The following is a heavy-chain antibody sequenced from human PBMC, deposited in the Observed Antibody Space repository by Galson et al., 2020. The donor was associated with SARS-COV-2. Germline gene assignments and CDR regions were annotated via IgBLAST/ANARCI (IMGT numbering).Heavy chain of an antibody. CDR1: GGSISSHY. V-gene: IGHV4-59*11. D-gene: IGHD2-2*01. CDR2: IYYSGST. J-gene: IGHJ4*02. Sequence: SQTLSLTCTVSGGSISSHYWSWIRQPPGKALEWIGYIYYSGSTKYNPSLKSRVTISVDTSKNQFSLKLTSVTAADTAVYYCARETGSTWYFDYWGQGTLVTVCS. CDR3: ARETGSTWYFDY.